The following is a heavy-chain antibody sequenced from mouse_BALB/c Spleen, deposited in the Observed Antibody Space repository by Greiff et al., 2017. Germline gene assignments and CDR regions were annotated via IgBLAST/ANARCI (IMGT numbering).Heavy chain of an antibody. D-gene: IGHD3-1*01. CDR3: ARQLGLPNYFDY. CDR1: GYTFTSYW. CDR2: IDPSDSYT. V-gene: IGHV1-69*02. J-gene: IGHJ2*01. Sequence: VKLQQPGAELVKPGASVKLSCKASGYTFTSYWMHWVKQRPGQGLEWIGEIDPSDSYTNYNQKFKGKATLTVDKSSSTAYMQLSSLTSEDSAVYYCARQLGLPNYFDYWGQGTTLTVSS.